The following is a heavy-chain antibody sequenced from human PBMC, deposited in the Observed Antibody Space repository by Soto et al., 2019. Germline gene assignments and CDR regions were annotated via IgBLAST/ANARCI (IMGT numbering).Heavy chain of an antibody. D-gene: IGHD3-10*01. J-gene: IGHJ3*02. V-gene: IGHV1-69*13. CDR2: IIPIFGTA. Sequence: SVKVSCKASGGTFSSYAISWVRQAPGQGLEWMGGIIPIFGTANYAQKFQGRVTITADESTSTAYMELSSLRSEDTAVYYCARGQDASGSYYKTHIFTFDIWGQGTMVTVSS. CDR1: GGTFSSYA. CDR3: ARGQDASGSYYKTHIFTFDI.